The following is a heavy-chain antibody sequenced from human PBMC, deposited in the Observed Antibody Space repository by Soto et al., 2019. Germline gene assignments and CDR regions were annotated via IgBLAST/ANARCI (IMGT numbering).Heavy chain of an antibody. D-gene: IGHD3-10*01. CDR3: ARSVSFGEADS. CDR1: GGSISGGSYY. Sequence: QVQLQESGPGLVKPSETLSLTCSVSGGSISGGSYYWSWIRQPPGKGLEWIGYIYHSGSTNYNPPLKSRVTISLDTSKNQFPLNLRSVSAADTAVYLCARSVSFGEADSWGQGILVTVSS. V-gene: IGHV4-61*01. J-gene: IGHJ4*02. CDR2: IYHSGST.